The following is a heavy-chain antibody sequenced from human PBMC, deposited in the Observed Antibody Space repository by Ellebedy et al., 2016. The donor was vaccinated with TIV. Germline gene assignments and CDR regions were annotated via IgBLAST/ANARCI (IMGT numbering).Heavy chain of an antibody. CDR3: VKAWGD. CDR1: GFTFSGYA. Sequence: PGGSLRLSCSASGFTFSGYAMHWVRQAPGKGLEYISAIVSNGDSTYYANSVKGRFIISRDNSKNTLYLQMSSLRLEDTAVYYCVKAWGDWGQGTLVTVSS. J-gene: IGHJ4*02. CDR2: IVSNGDST. D-gene: IGHD3-16*01. V-gene: IGHV3-64D*06.